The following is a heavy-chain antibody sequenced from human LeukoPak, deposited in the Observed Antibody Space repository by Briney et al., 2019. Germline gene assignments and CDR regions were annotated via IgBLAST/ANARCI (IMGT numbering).Heavy chain of an antibody. J-gene: IGHJ5*02. Sequence: GGSLRLSCAASGFTFSSYTIHWVRQPPGKGLEWVAVISFDGSNKYYADSVKGRFTISRDNPKNTLYLQMNSLRAEDTAVYYCAREELGSSLGFGPWGQGTLVTVSS. V-gene: IGHV3-30-3*01. CDR2: ISFDGSNK. CDR3: AREELGSSLGFGP. D-gene: IGHD3-16*01. CDR1: GFTFSSYT.